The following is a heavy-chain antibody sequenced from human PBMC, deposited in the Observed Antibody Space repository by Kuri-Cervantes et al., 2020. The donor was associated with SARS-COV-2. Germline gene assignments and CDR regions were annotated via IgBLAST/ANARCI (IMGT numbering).Heavy chain of an antibody. J-gene: IGHJ4*02. CDR1: GGTFSSYA. V-gene: IGHV1-8*02. CDR2: MNPNSGNT. CDR3: ARGTRMVRGWGY. D-gene: IGHD3-10*01. Sequence: ASVKVSCKASGGTFSSYAISWVRQAPGQGLEWMGWMNPNSGNTGYAQKFQGRVTMTRNTSISTAYMELSSLRSEDTAVYYCARGTRMVRGWGYWGQGTLVTVSS.